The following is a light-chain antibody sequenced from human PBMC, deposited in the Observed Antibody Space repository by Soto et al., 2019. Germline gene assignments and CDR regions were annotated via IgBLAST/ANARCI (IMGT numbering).Light chain of an antibody. CDR2: EVS. CDR1: SRNDGGYNY. Sequence: QSALTQPASVSGSPAQSITISCTGTSRNDGGYNYVSWYQQHPGKAPKLMIYEVSNRPSGVSNRFSGSKSGNTASLTISGLQAKDEADYYCSSYTSSSIWVFGGGTKLAVL. J-gene: IGLJ3*02. CDR3: SSYTSSSIWV. V-gene: IGLV2-14*01.